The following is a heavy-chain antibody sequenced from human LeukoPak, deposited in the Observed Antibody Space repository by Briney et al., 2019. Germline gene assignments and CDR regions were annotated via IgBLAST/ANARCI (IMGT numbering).Heavy chain of an antibody. CDR2: ISYDGSNK. CDR3: ARAYSGYDSAFDY. Sequence: GRSLRLSCAASGFTFSSYAMHWVRQAPGKGLEWVAVISYDGSNKYYADSVKGRFTISRDNSKNTLYLQMSSLRAEDTAVYYCARAYSGYDSAFDYWGQGTLVTVSS. J-gene: IGHJ4*02. CDR1: GFTFSSYA. V-gene: IGHV3-30*14. D-gene: IGHD5-12*01.